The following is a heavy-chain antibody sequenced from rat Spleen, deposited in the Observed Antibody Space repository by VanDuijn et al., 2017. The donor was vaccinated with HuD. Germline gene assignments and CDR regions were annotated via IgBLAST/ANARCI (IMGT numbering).Heavy chain of an antibody. CDR2: INKSSRTI. CDR3: VREDRGVDY. CDR1: GFNFNDYW. J-gene: IGHJ2*01. D-gene: IGHD1-5*01. Sequence: EVQLVESGGGLVQPGRSLKLSCAASGFNFNDYWMGWVRQAPGKGLEWIGEINKSSRTIKYSPSLKDKLTISRDKAQNTLFLQMNNLGSEDTAIYYCVREDRGVDYWGQGVMVTVSS. V-gene: IGHV4-2*01.